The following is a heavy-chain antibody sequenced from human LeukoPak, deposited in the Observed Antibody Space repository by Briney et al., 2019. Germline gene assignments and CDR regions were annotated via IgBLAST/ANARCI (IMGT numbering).Heavy chain of an antibody. CDR2: IYYSGST. CDR3: AREREWLRFRAVDY. J-gene: IGHJ4*02. D-gene: IGHD5-12*01. V-gene: IGHV4-31*03. CDR1: LASLSRGDYY. Sequence: SQTLSLTRTLSLASLSRGDYYWRWIRQHPGKGLEWVGYIYYSGSTYYNPPLTSRVSISVDTSKTRFSLRLSSVTAADTAVYYCAREREWLRFRAVDYWGQGTLVTVSS.